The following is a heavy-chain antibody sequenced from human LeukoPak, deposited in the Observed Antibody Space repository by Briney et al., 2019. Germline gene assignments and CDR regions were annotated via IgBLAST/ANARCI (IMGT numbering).Heavy chain of an antibody. D-gene: IGHD2-2*01. V-gene: IGHV1-69*05. CDR2: IIPIFGTA. Sequence: SVKVSCKASGGTFSSYAISWVRQAPGQGLEWMGGIIPIFGTANYAQKFQGRVTITTDESTSTAYMELSSLRSEDTAVYYCASAVVPAAKAYYYSMDVWGKGTTVTVSS. J-gene: IGHJ6*03. CDR3: ASAVVPAAKAYYYSMDV. CDR1: GGTFSSYA.